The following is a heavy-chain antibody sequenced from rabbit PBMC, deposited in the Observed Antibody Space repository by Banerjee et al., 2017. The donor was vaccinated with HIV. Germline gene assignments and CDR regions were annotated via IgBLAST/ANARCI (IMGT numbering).Heavy chain of an antibody. J-gene: IGHJ4*01. CDR3: SRNFDL. Sequence: IYWVRQAPGKGLEWIACINGASSGTTYYASWAKGRFTISKTSSTTVTLQMTSLTAADTATYFCSRNFDLWGQGTLVTVS. V-gene: IGHV1S45*01. CDR2: INGASSGTT.